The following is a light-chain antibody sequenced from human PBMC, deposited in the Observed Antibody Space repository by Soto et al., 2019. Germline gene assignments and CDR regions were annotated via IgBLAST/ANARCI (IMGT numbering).Light chain of an antibody. CDR1: QSVSNIY. V-gene: IGKV3D-20*02. CDR2: DGS. Sequence: LVFTQYPGTLSFSPGETATLSCRAIQSVSNIYLGWYQQKPGQAPRPLIFDGSSRATGIPDRFSGSGSGTDFTLTISRLEPEDFAVYYCQQRSNWPPITFGQGTRLENK. CDR3: QQRSNWPPIT. J-gene: IGKJ5*01.